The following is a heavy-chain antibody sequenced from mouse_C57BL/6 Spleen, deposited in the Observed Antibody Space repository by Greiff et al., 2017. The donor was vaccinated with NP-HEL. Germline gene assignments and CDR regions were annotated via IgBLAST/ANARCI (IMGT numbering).Heavy chain of an antibody. CDR2: ISSGGSYT. CDR3: ARRGSSGPYYFDY. V-gene: IGHV5-6*01. D-gene: IGHD3-2*02. CDR1: GFTFSSYG. Sequence: EVHLVESGGDLVKPGGSLKLSCAASGFTFSSYGMSWVRQTPDKRLEWVATISSGGSYTYYPDSVKGRFTISRDNAKNTLYLQMSSLKSEDTAMYYCARRGSSGPYYFDYWGQGTTLTVSS. J-gene: IGHJ2*01.